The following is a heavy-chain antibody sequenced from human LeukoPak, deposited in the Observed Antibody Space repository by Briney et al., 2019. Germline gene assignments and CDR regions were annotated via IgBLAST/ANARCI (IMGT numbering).Heavy chain of an antibody. J-gene: IGHJ3*01. V-gene: IGHV4-4*07. Sequence: SETLSLTCTVSGGSISSYYWSWIRQPAGKGLEWIGRIYPRGSTTYNSSLKSRVTMSADTSKNPFSLKLSSLSAADTAVYYCARGRYCTATTCDAGGDAFDGWGQGTMVTVSS. CDR1: GGSISSYY. CDR2: IYPRGST. D-gene: IGHD2-2*01. CDR3: ARGRYCTATTCDAGGDAFDG.